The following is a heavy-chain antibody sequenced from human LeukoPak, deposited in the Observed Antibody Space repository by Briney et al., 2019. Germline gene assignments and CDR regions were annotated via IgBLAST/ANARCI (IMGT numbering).Heavy chain of an antibody. CDR1: GFTFSGAA. D-gene: IGHD6-13*01. Sequence: GGSLKLSCTASGFTFSGAAMHWVRQASGKGPEWVGHIRSKPNNYATAYAASVKGRFTISRDDSKNTAYLQMNSLKIEDTAVYYCTRPLGAAAGTYFDPWGQGTLVTVSS. CDR3: TRPLGAAAGTYFDP. CDR2: IRSKPNNYAT. J-gene: IGHJ5*02. V-gene: IGHV3-73*01.